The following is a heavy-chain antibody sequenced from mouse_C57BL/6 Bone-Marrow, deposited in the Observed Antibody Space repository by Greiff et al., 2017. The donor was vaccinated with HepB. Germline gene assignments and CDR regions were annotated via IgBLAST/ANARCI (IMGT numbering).Heavy chain of an antibody. CDR3: ASPTTVVGDWFAY. V-gene: IGHV1-81*01. CDR1: GYTFTSYG. J-gene: IGHJ3*01. D-gene: IGHD1-1*01. Sequence: VQLQQSGAELARPGASVKLSCKASGYTFTSYGISWVKQRTGQGLEWIGEIYPRSGNTYYNEKFKGKATLTAGKSSSTAFMELRSLTSEDSAVYFCASPTTVVGDWFAYWGQGTLVTVSA. CDR2: IYPRSGNT.